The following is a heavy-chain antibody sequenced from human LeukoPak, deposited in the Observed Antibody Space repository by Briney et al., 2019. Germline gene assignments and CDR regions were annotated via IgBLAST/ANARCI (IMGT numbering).Heavy chain of an antibody. Sequence: ASVKLSCKASGYSFTSYGFSWVRQAPGQGLEWLGWISAYDGGTNYEQKFQGRVTMTTETSTTTAYMELRSLRSDDKAVYYCARLARYHLLEASDIWGQGTMVIVSS. CDR1: GYSFTSYG. CDR3: ARLARYHLLEASDI. J-gene: IGHJ3*02. V-gene: IGHV1-18*01. D-gene: IGHD1-14*01. CDR2: ISAYDGGT.